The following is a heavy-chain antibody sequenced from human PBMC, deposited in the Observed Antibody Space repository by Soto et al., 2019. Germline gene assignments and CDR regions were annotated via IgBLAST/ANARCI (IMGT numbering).Heavy chain of an antibody. CDR3: AKGLWFGELLSSYFDY. D-gene: IGHD3-10*01. Sequence: QVQLVESGGGVVQPGRSLRLSCAASGFTFSSYGMHWVRQAPGKGLEWVAVISYDGSNKYYADSVKGRFTISRDNSKNTLYLQMNSLRAEDTAVYYCAKGLWFGELLSSYFDYWGQGTLVTVSS. CDR1: GFTFSSYG. J-gene: IGHJ4*02. V-gene: IGHV3-30*18. CDR2: ISYDGSNK.